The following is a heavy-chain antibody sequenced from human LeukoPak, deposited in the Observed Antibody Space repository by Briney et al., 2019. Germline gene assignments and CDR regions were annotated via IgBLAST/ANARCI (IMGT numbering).Heavy chain of an antibody. CDR1: GGSISSYY. CDR3: ARNVRGVIGY. V-gene: IGHV4-59*01. CDR2: IYYSGST. J-gene: IGHJ4*02. D-gene: IGHD3-10*02. Sequence: SETLSLTCTVSGGSISSYYWSWIRQPPGKGLEWIGYIYYSGSTNYNPSLKSRVTISVDTSKNQFSLKLSSVTAADTAVYYCARNVRGVIGYWGQGTLVTVSS.